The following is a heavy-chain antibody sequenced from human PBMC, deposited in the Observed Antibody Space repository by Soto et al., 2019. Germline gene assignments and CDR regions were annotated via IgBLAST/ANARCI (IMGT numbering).Heavy chain of an antibody. CDR2: IKSKTDGGTT. CDR3: TTDAHFTMILVRFDY. J-gene: IGHJ4*01. D-gene: IGHD3-22*01. Sequence: EVQLVESGGGLVEPGGSLRLSCAASGFTFTTAWINWVRQAPGKGLEWVGRIKSKTDGGTTDFAAPVKGRFAISRDDSRNMVYLQMSSLKTEDTAVYYCTTDAHFTMILVRFDYWGLGTLVTVSS. V-gene: IGHV3-15*07. CDR1: GFTFTTAW.